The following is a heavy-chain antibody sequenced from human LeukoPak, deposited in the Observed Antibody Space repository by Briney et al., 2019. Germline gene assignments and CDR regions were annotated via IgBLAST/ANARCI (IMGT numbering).Heavy chain of an antibody. D-gene: IGHD4-11*01. Sequence: SETLSLTCAVSGGSISSGGYSWSWIRQPPGKGLEWIGYIYHSGSTYYNPSLKGRVTISVDRSKNQFSLKLSSVTAADTAVYYCARDYSKGWFDPWGQGTLVTVSS. CDR2: IYHSGST. CDR1: GGSISSGGYS. V-gene: IGHV4-30-2*01. J-gene: IGHJ5*02. CDR3: ARDYSKGWFDP.